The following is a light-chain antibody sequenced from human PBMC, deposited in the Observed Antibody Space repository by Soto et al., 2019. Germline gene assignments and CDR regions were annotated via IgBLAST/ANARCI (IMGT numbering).Light chain of an antibody. Sequence: EIVMTQSPATLSVSPGERATLSCRDSQSVTSDFAWYQQKPGQAPRLLIYGASSRATGIPARFSGSGSGTDFTLTISRLEPEDFAVYYCQQYGNSPQTLGQGPKVDI. V-gene: IGKV3-15*01. CDR1: QSVTSD. CDR2: GAS. CDR3: QQYGNSPQT. J-gene: IGKJ1*01.